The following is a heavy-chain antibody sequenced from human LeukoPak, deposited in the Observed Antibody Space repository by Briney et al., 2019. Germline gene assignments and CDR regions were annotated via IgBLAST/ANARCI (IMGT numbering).Heavy chain of an antibody. CDR1: SCSISSSSYY. CDR3: AKGRLFRFGDSWVSDAFDV. J-gene: IGHJ3*01. CDR2: IYYSGST. V-gene: IGHV4-39*07. Sequence: SETLSLTCTVSSCSISSSSYYWGWLRQPPGKGLEWIGSIYYSGSTYYNQSLKSRVTISVDRSKNRFSLKLTSVTAADTAVYFCAKGRLFRFGDSWVSDAFDVWGQGTMVTVSS. D-gene: IGHD3-10*01.